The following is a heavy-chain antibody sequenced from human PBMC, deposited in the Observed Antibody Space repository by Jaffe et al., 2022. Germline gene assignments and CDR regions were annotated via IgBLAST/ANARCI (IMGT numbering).Heavy chain of an antibody. CDR1: GFTFTSSA. J-gene: IGHJ3*02. CDR2: IVVGSGNT. CDR3: AADGFPTSGATVTAMWAFDI. D-gene: IGHD2-21*02. V-gene: IGHV1-58*01. Sequence: QMQLVQSGPEVKKPGTSVKVSCKASGFTFTSSAVQWVRQARGQRLEWIGWIVVGSGNTNYAQKFQERVTITRDMSTSTAYMELSSLRSEDTAVYYCAADGFPTSGATVTAMWAFDIWGQGTMVTVSS.